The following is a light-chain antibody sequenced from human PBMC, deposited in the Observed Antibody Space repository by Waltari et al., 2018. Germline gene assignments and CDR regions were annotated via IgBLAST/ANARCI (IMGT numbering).Light chain of an antibody. V-gene: IGKV1-5*01. CDR2: DAS. Sequence: DIQMTQSPSSLSASVGDRVIITCRATQSIGVWLAWYQQKPGKAPNLLIHDASDLESGVPSRFSGSGSGTEFTLTINSLQPDDFATYYCQQYSTYPRFGQGTRVEIK. J-gene: IGKJ1*01. CDR1: QSIGVW. CDR3: QQYSTYPR.